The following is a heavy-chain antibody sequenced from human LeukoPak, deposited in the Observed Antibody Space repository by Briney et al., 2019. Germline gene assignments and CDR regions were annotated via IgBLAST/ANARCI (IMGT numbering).Heavy chain of an antibody. CDR1: GYTFTDYY. CDR3: ARGTYSSSWSASELDY. Sequence: ASVKVSCKASGYTFTDYYLHWVRQAPGQGLEWVGRINPNSGGTNYEQKFQGRVTMTRDTSISTAYMELSRLRSDDTAVYYCARGTYSSSWSASELDYWGQGTPVTVSS. V-gene: IGHV1-2*06. D-gene: IGHD6-13*01. J-gene: IGHJ4*02. CDR2: INPNSGGT.